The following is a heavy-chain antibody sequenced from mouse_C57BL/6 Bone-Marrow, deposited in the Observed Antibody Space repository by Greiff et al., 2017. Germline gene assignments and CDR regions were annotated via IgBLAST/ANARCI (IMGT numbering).Heavy chain of an antibody. Sequence: EVKVVESGGDLVKPGGSLKLSCAASGFTFSSYGMSWVRQTPDKRLEWVATISSGGSYTYYPDSVKGRFTISRYNAKNTLYLQMSSLKSEDTAMYYCARHGGTTVRFAYWGQGTLVTVSA. CDR1: GFTFSSYG. V-gene: IGHV5-6*01. CDR2: ISSGGSYT. CDR3: ARHGGTTVRFAY. D-gene: IGHD1-1*01. J-gene: IGHJ3*01.